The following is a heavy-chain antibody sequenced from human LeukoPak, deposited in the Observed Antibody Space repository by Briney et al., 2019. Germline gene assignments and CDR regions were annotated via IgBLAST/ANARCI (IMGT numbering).Heavy chain of an antibody. CDR3: ARRLPYDSSGYFDY. CDR1: GGTFSSYA. J-gene: IGHJ4*02. Sequence: SVKVSCKASGGTFSSYAISWVRQAPGQGLEWMGRIIPVLGIANYAQKFQGRVTITADKSTSTAYMELSSLRSEDTAVYYCARRLPYDSSGYFDYWGQGTLVTVSS. CDR2: IIPVLGIA. D-gene: IGHD3-22*01. V-gene: IGHV1-69*04.